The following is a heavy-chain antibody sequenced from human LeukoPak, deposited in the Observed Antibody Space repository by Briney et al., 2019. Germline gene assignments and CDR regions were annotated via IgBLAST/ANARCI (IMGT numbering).Heavy chain of an antibody. D-gene: IGHD6-19*01. Sequence: ASVKVSCKASGYTFTSYGITWVRQAPGQGPEWMGWISPYNGNTNYVQKLQGRVTMTTDTSTSTAYMELRSLRSDDTAVYYCARDGAVAGRIDHWGQGTLVTVSS. CDR1: GYTFTSYG. CDR3: ARDGAVAGRIDH. J-gene: IGHJ4*02. CDR2: ISPYNGNT. V-gene: IGHV1-18*04.